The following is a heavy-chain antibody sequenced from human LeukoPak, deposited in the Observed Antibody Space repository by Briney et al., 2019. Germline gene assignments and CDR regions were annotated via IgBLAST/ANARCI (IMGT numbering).Heavy chain of an antibody. D-gene: IGHD1-26*01. CDR2: IIPIFGTA. J-gene: IGHJ4*02. Sequence: ASVTVSCTASGGTFSSYAISWVRQAPGQGLEWMGGIIPIFGTANYAQKFQGRVTITADESTSTAYMELSSLRSEDTAVYYCARDLSGSYADYWGQGTLVTVSS. CDR3: ARDLSGSYADY. V-gene: IGHV1-69*13. CDR1: GGTFSSYA.